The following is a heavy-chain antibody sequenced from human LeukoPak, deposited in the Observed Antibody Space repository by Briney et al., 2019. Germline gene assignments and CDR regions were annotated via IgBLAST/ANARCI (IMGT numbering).Heavy chain of an antibody. CDR2: IIPIFGTA. J-gene: IGHJ4*02. V-gene: IGHV1-69*13. D-gene: IGHD6-13*01. CDR1: GYTFTSYG. CDR3: AREGDHGIAAAGFDY. Sequence: ASVKVSCKASGYTFTSYGISWVRQAPGQGLEWMGGIIPIFGTANYAQKFQGRVTITADESTSTAYMELSSLRSEDTAVYYCAREGDHGIAAAGFDYWGQGTLVTVSS.